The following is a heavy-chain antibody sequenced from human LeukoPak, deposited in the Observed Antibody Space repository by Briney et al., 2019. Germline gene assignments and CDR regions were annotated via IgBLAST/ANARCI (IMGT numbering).Heavy chain of an antibody. J-gene: IGHJ4*02. CDR2: INPNSGGT. D-gene: IGHD6-13*01. CDR1: GYTFTGYY. Sequence: GASVKVSCKASGYTFTGYYMHWVRQAPGQGLEWMGWINPNSGGTNYAQKFQGRVTMTRDTSISTAYMELSSLRSEDTAVYYCAIAAAGTGGYYFDYWGQGTLVTVSS. V-gene: IGHV1-2*02. CDR3: AIAAAGTGGYYFDY.